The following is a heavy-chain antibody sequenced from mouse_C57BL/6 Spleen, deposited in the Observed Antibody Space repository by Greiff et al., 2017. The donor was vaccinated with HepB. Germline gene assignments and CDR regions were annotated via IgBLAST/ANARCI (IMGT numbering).Heavy chain of an antibody. CDR2: IWWDDDK. Sequence: QVTLKVSGPGILQPSQTLSLTCSFSGFSLSTFGMGVGWIRQPSGKGLEWLAHIWWDDDKYYNPALKSRLTISKDTSKNQVFLKIANVDTADTATYYCARIFTTNLRSYWYFDVWGTGTTVTVSS. V-gene: IGHV8-8*01. CDR3: ARIFTTNLRSYWYFDV. D-gene: IGHD1-1*02. CDR1: GFSLSTFGMG. J-gene: IGHJ1*03.